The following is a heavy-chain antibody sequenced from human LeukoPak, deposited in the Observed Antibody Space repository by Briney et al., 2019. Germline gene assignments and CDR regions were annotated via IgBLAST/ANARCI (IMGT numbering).Heavy chain of an antibody. CDR2: ISANTGNT. V-gene: IGHV1-18*03. J-gene: IGHJ4*02. Sequence: GASGRFSCKASGYTFSTYGITWVRQAPGQGLEWMGWISANTGNTNYEERLQGRVTMTTDTPTSTAYVELRSLRSDDMAVYYCAREDSATVDYWGQETRITVSS. D-gene: IGHD5-18*01. CDR3: AREDSATVDY. CDR1: GYTFSTYG.